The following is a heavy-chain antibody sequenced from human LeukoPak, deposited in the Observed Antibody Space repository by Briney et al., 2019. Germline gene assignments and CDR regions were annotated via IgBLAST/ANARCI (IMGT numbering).Heavy chain of an antibody. CDR3: ARSQWLVLDRVY. D-gene: IGHD6-19*01. CDR2: INPNSGGT. CDR1: GYTFTSYD. V-gene: IGHV1-2*02. Sequence: GASVKVSCKASGYTFTSYDINWVRQAPGQGLEWMGWINPNSGGTNYAQKFQGRVTMTRDTSISTAYMELSRLRSDDTAVYYCARSQWLVLDRVYWGQGTLVTVSS. J-gene: IGHJ4*02.